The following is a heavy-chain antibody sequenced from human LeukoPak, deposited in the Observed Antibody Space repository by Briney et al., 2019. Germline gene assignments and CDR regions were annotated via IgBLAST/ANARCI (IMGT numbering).Heavy chain of an antibody. CDR1: GFTFSSFA. Sequence: GGSLRLSCAASGFTFSSFAMSWVRQAPGKGLEWVSASGENTFYADSVKGRFTISRDNSKNTLYLQMNSLRAEDTAVYYCAKDLVGATLYYFDYWGQGTLVTVSS. D-gene: IGHD1-26*01. CDR2: SGENT. J-gene: IGHJ4*02. V-gene: IGHV3-23*01. CDR3: AKDLVGATLYYFDY.